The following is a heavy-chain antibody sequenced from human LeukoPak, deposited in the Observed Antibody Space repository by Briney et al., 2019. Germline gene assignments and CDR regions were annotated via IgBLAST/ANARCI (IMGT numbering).Heavy chain of an antibody. CDR1: GFVFSKFW. D-gene: IGHD2-21*02. Sequence: GGSLRLSCAASGFVFSKFWMYWVRQAPGKGLVWVSRINGDGRTTKYADSVKGRFTISRDNAKNTLYLQMNSLRAEDTAMYYCARAAYCGGDCHAYFDYWGQGTLVTVSS. CDR3: ARAAYCGGDCHAYFDY. CDR2: INGDGRTT. J-gene: IGHJ4*02. V-gene: IGHV3-74*01.